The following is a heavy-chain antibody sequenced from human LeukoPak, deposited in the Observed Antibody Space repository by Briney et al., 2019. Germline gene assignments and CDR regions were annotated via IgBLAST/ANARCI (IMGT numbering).Heavy chain of an antibody. CDR3: ARDATRGGDNDY. J-gene: IGHJ4*02. D-gene: IGHD2-21*02. V-gene: IGHV3-7*01. CDR2: INEDGSYK. Sequence: PGGSLRLSCVASGFPFSSYWMTWVRQAPGKGLEWVANINEDGSYKFHADSVKGRLTISRDNSKNSLYLQMSSLRADDTAVYYCARDATRGGDNDYWGQGTRVIVSS. CDR1: GFPFSSYW.